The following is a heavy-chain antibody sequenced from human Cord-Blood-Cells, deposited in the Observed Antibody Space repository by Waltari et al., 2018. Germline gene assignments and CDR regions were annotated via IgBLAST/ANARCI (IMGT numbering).Heavy chain of an antibody. CDR3: ARVSKSSSNNWFDP. J-gene: IGHJ5*02. CDR1: GYTFTSYG. D-gene: IGHD6-6*01. Sequence: QVQLVQSGAEVKKPGASVKVSYKASGYTFTSYGISWVRQAPGQGLEWMGWNRPYNCNTNYAQELQGRVTMTTDTSTSTAYMELRSLRSDDTAVYYCARVSKSSSNNWFDPWGQGTLVTVSS. CDR2: NRPYNCNT. V-gene: IGHV1-18*01.